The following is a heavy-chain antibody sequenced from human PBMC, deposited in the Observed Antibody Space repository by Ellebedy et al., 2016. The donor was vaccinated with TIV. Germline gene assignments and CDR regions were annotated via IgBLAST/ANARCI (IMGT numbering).Heavy chain of an antibody. V-gene: IGHV4-34*01. CDR1: GGSFSGYY. CDR2: INHSGST. J-gene: IGHJ4*02. Sequence: SETLSLXXAVYGGSFSGYYWSWIRQSPGKGLEWIGNINHSGSTNYNPSLKSRVTISVDTSKNQFSLKLSSVTAADTAVYYCARVDDSSGYQTYDYWGQGTLVTVSS. D-gene: IGHD3-22*01. CDR3: ARVDDSSGYQTYDY.